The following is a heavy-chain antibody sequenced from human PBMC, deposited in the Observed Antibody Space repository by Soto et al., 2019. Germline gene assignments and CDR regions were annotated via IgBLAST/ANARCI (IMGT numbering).Heavy chain of an antibody. CDR1: GGSISSGGYY. D-gene: IGHD3-16*01. CDR2: IYYSGST. CDR3: ARAEGEGTGDY. V-gene: IGHV4-31*03. J-gene: IGHJ4*02. Sequence: TLSLTCTVSGGSISSGGYYWSWIRQHPGKGLEWIGYIYYSGSTYYNPSLKSRVTISVDTSKNQFSLKLRSVPDADPAVYYCARAEGEGTGDYWRQGNLLTVS.